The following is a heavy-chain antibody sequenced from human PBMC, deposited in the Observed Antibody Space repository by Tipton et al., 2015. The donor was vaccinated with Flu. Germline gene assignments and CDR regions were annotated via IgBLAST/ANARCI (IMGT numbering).Heavy chain of an antibody. Sequence: QLVQSGAEVKKSGESLKISCKGSGYSFTSYWIGWVRQMPGKGLEWMGIIYPGDSDTRYSPSFQGQVTISADKSISTAYLQWSSLKASDTAMYYCARLFVGDYDYVWGSYPLDYWGQGTLVTVSS. CDR3: ARLFVGDYDYVWGSYPLDY. CDR1: GYSFTSYW. V-gene: IGHV5-51*01. J-gene: IGHJ4*02. D-gene: IGHD3-16*02. CDR2: IYPGDSDT.